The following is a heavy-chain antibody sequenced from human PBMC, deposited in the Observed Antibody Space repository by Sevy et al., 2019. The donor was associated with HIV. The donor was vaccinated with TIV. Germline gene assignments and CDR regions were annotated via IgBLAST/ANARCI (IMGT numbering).Heavy chain of an antibody. V-gene: IGHV3-73*01. D-gene: IGHD1-26*01. CDR1: GFTFSGSA. CDR2: IRSKANSYAT. J-gene: IGHJ4*02. Sequence: GGSLRLSCAASGFTFSGSAMHWVRQASGKGLEWVGRIRSKANSYATAYAASVKGRFTLSRDDSKNTAYLQMNSLKTEDTAVYYCTRYSGSYYPLPFDYWGQGTLVTVSS. CDR3: TRYSGSYYPLPFDY.